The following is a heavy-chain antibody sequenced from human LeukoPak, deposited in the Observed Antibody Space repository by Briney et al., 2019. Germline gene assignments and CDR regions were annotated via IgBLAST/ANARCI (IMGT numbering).Heavy chain of an antibody. CDR2: ISYDGSNK. J-gene: IGHJ4*02. CDR3: ARDKGYNRRFDY. CDR1: GFTSSNYA. Sequence: TGGSLRLSCAASGFTSSNYAMNWVRQAPGKGLEWVAVISYDGSNKYYADSVKGRFTISRDNSKNTLYLQMNSLRAEDTAVYYCARDKGYNRRFDYWGQGTLVTVSS. D-gene: IGHD5-24*01. V-gene: IGHV3-30-3*01.